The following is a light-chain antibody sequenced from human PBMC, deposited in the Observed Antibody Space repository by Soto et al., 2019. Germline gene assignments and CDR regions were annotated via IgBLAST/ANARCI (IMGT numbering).Light chain of an antibody. CDR2: GAS. J-gene: IGKJ5*01. V-gene: IGKV3-20*01. Sequence: EIVLAQSPDTLSLSAGERANLSCRASQRVSIYLAWYQQRPCQAPRLVIYGASSRATGVPDRFSGSGSGTDFTLTISRLEPEDFAVYYCQQYGSSPRITFGQGTRLEIK. CDR3: QQYGSSPRIT. CDR1: QRVSIY.